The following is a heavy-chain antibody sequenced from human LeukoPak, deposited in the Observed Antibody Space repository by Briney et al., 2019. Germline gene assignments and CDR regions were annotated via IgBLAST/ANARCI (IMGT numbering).Heavy chain of an antibody. V-gene: IGHV3-66*04. CDR2: IYSGCST. D-gene: IGHD3-10*01. Sequence: GGSLRLSCAASGFTVSSNYMSWVRQAPGKGLEWVSVIYSGCSTYYADSVKGRFTISRDNSKNTLYLQMNILRAEDTAVYYCAKHMVRGVIPYYYGMDVWGQGTTVTVSS. CDR3: AKHMVRGVIPYYYGMDV. J-gene: IGHJ6*02. CDR1: GFTVSSNY.